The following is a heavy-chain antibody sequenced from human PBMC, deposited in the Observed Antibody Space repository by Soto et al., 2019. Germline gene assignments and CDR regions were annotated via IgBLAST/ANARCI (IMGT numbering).Heavy chain of an antibody. J-gene: IGHJ4*02. Sequence: QVQLVETGGVVVQPGRSLRLSCAASGFTFSSYGMHWVRQAPGKGLEWVAVISYDGSNKYYADSVKGRFTISRDNSKNTLYLQMNSLRAEDTAVYYCAKGGPIAVAGYYFDYWGQGTLVTVSS. V-gene: IGHV3-30*18. CDR1: GFTFSSYG. CDR2: ISYDGSNK. CDR3: AKGGPIAVAGYYFDY. D-gene: IGHD6-19*01.